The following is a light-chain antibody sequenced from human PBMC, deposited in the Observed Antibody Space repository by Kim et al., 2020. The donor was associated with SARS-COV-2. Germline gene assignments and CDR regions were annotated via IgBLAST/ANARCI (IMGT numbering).Light chain of an antibody. V-gene: IGKV3-11*01. CDR2: DAS. CDR3: QQRT. Sequence: PGTLYWHPRERTTLSCQASQSVGTYLAWYQHKPGQAPRLLIYDASNRATGIPARFSGSGSGTDFTLTISSLEPEDFAVYYCQQRTFGGGTKVDIK. J-gene: IGKJ4*01. CDR1: QSVGTY.